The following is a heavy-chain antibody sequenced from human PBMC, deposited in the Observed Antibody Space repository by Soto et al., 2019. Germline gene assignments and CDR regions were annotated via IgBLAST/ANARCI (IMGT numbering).Heavy chain of an antibody. V-gene: IGHV1-8*02. CDR3: GRGPSPRAPAGGTPSYYAMDV. D-gene: IGHD6-13*01. Sequence: ASVKVSCKASGYDFTAYDINWVGQASGQGREWMGWMNPINGATGSARRFQGRVSMTRNTATGTAYLELTSLRSDDSAVYYCGRGPSPRAPAGGTPSYYAMDVWGQGTTVTVSS. CDR2: MNPINGAT. CDR1: GYDFTAYD. J-gene: IGHJ6*02.